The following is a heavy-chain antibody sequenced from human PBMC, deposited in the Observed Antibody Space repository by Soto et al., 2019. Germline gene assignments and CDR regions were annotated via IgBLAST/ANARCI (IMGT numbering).Heavy chain of an antibody. V-gene: IGHV3-48*03. J-gene: IGHJ6*02. CDR3: ARLEEEGMDV. Sequence: GGSLRLSCAGSGFTFSSYEMNWVRQAPGKGLEWVSYISSSGSTIYYADSVKGRFTISRDNAKNSLYLQMNSLRAEDTAVYYCARLEEEGMDVWGQGTTVTVSS. CDR2: ISSSGSTI. CDR1: GFTFSSYE.